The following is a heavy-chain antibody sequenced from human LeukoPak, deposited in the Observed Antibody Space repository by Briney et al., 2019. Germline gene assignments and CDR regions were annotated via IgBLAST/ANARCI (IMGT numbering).Heavy chain of an antibody. D-gene: IGHD2-15*01. CDR3: ARDLCSGGSCPYYYYMDV. Sequence: GGSLRLSCAASGFTFSSYAMHWVRQAPGKGLEWVRVISYDGSNKYYADSVKGRFTISRDNAKNSLYLQMNSLRAEDTAVYYCARDLCSGGSCPYYYYMDVWGKGTTVTVSS. V-gene: IGHV3-30*04. CDR1: GFTFSSYA. CDR2: ISYDGSNK. J-gene: IGHJ6*03.